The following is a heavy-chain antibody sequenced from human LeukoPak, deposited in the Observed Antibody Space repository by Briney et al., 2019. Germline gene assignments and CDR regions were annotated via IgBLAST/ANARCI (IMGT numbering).Heavy chain of an antibody. D-gene: IGHD3-22*01. Sequence: SETLSLTCTVSGGSISSHYWSWIRQPPGKGLEWIGYIYYSGSTNYNPSPKSRVTISVDTSKNQFSLKLSSVTAADTAVYYCARRSYYDSSGYYYGGRNDAFDIWGQGTMVTVSS. CDR3: ARRSYYDSSGYYYGGRNDAFDI. V-gene: IGHV4-59*08. CDR2: IYYSGST. CDR1: GGSISSHY. J-gene: IGHJ3*02.